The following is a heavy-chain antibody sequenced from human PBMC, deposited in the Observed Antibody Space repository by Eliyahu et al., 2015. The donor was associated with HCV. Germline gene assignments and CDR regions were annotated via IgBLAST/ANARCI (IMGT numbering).Heavy chain of an antibody. Sequence: EVQLVESGGGVVRPGGSLRLSCXAXGFPFEDXGMSWVRQAPGKGLGWVSGINWNGGSTGYADSVKGRFTISRDNAKNSLYLQMNSLRAEDTALYYCARASTGESTTVTTLAYWGQGTLVTVSS. D-gene: IGHD4-17*01. V-gene: IGHV3-20*04. CDR1: GFPFEDXG. CDR3: ARASTGESTTVTTLAY. CDR2: INWNGGST. J-gene: IGHJ4*02.